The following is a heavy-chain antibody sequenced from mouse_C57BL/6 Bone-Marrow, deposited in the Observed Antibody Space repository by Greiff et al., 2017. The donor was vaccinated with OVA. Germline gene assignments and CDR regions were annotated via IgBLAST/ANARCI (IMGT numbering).Heavy chain of an antibody. Sequence: QVQLQQPGAELVKPGASVKVSCKASGYTFTSYWMDWVKQRPGQGLEWIGNIYPSDSETHYNQKFKDKATLTVDKSSSTAYMQLSSLTSEDSAVYYCAVTWRTYWGQGTLVTVSA. CDR2: IYPSDSET. CDR1: GYTFTSYW. CDR3: AVTWRTY. V-gene: IGHV1-61*01. J-gene: IGHJ3*01.